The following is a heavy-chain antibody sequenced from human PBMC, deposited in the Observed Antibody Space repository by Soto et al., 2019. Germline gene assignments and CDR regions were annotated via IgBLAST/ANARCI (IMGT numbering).Heavy chain of an antibody. CDR2: IFYTGSA. D-gene: IGHD3-16*01. Sequence: QVQLQESGPGLVKPSQTLSLTCTVSGGSVSSAAYYWNWIRHHPGRGLEWLGHIFYTGSAYYNPSLKSRLTISIDTSKNQFSLKLSSVTAADTALYYCARDTTNYAWFDYWGQGTLVTVSS. CDR3: ARDTTNYAWFDY. CDR1: GGSVSSAAYY. V-gene: IGHV4-31*03. J-gene: IGHJ4*02.